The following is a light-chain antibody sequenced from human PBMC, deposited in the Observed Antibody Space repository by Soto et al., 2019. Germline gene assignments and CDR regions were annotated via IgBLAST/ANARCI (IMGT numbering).Light chain of an antibody. CDR2: ADS. CDR3: QQYGSLSWS. V-gene: IGKV3-20*01. CDR1: QSVSGY. Sequence: EIVLTQSPATLSLSPGETATLSCRASQSVSGYIGWYQQKPGQAPRLLIYADSNRATGIPARFCGSGSGTDFTLTISRLEPEDFAVYYCQQYGSLSWSFGQGTKVDIK. J-gene: IGKJ1*01.